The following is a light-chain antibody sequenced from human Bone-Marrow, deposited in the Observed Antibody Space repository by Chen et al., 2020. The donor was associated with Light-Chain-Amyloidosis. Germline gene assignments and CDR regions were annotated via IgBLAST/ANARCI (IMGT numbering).Light chain of an antibody. CDR3: PACHGRKQVV. CDR2: EDD. V-gene: IGLV6-57*01. J-gene: IGLJ3*02. CDR1: GGSMATNY. Sequence: NFMLTQPHSVSESPGKTVIISCTRSGGSMATNYGQWYQQRPGRSPTTLIDEDDQRPSGVPDRFSGSSDRSSDSAALTVAGLKPEDEADYYCPACHGRKQVVFGGGTKLTVL.